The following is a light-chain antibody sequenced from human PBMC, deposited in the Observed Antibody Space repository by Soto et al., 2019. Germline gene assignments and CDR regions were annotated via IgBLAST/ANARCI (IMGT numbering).Light chain of an antibody. CDR2: TDS. V-gene: IGLV1-47*01. Sequence: QSVLAQPPSASGTPGQRVTISCSGSSSNIGSNYAYWYRQLPGTAPKLLIYTDSQRPSGVPDRFSGSKSGTSASLAISGLRSEDEADYYCATWDDSLRGVLFGGGTKLTVL. J-gene: IGLJ2*01. CDR1: SSNIGSNY. CDR3: ATWDDSLRGVL.